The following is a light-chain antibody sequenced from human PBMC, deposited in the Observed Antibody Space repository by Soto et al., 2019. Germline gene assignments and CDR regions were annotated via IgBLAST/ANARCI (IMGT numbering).Light chain of an antibody. Sequence: DIRRTQSPSSLSASVGDRVSVTCRASQSIGSWLAWYQQKPGKAPKLLIYKASTLETGVPPRFSGSGSGTKITLTISSLQPDDFATYYCQQYNSPWTFGQGTKVDIK. J-gene: IGKJ1*01. V-gene: IGKV1-5*03. CDR2: KAS. CDR3: QQYNSPWT. CDR1: QSIGSW.